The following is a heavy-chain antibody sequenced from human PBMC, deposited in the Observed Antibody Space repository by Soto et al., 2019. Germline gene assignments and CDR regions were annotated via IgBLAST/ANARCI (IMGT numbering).Heavy chain of an antibody. CDR2: IYSGGST. J-gene: IGHJ6*02. CDR3: AREYDFWSGYPLAV. D-gene: IGHD3-3*01. Sequence: GGSLRLSCAASGFTVSSDYMSWVRQAPGKGLEWVSVIYSGGSTYYADSVKGRFTISRDNSKNTLYLQMNSLRAEDTAVYYCAREYDFWSGYPLAVWGQGTTVTVSS. CDR1: GFTVSSDY. V-gene: IGHV3-53*01.